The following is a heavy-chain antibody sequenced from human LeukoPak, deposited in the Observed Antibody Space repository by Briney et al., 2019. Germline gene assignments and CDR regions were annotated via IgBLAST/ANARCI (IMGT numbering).Heavy chain of an antibody. D-gene: IGHD2-21*01. CDR1: GGSISSSSYY. CDR3: ARTVIHWGYYYYYMDV. J-gene: IGHJ6*03. CDR2: IYYSGST. V-gene: IGHV4-39*01. Sequence: PSETLSLTCTVSGGSISSSSYYWGWIRQPPGKGLEWIGSIYYSGSTYYNPSLKSRVTISVDTSKNQFSLKLSSVTAADTAVYYCARTVIHWGYYYYYMDVWGKGTTVTVSS.